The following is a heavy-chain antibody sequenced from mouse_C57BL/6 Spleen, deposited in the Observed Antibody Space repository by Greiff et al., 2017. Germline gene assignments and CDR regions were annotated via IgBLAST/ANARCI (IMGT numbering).Heavy chain of an antibody. J-gene: IGHJ3*01. V-gene: IGHV1-52*01. CDR2: IDPSDSET. CDR1: GYTFTSYW. CDR3: ARASNQAWFAY. D-gene: IGHD2-5*01. Sequence: VQLQQSGAELVRPGSSVKLSCKASGYTFTSYWMHWVKQRPIQGLEWIGNIDPSDSETHYNQKFKDKATLTVDKSSSTAYMQLSSLTSEDSAVYYCARASNQAWFAYWGQGTLVTVSA.